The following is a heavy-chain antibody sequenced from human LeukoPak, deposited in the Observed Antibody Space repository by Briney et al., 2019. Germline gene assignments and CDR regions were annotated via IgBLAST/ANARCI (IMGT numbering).Heavy chain of an antibody. CDR1: GGTFSSYA. CDR2: IIPIFGTA. D-gene: IGHD6-6*01. Sequence: GASAKVSCKASGGTFSSYAISWLRQAPGQGLEWMGGIIPIFGTANYAQKFQGRVTITTDESTSTAYMELSSLRSEDTAVYYCARGVGSSSFFDYWGQGTLVTVSS. CDR3: ARGVGSSSFFDY. V-gene: IGHV1-69*05. J-gene: IGHJ4*02.